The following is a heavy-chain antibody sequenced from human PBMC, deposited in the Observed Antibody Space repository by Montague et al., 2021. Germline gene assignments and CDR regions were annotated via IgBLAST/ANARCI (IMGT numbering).Heavy chain of an antibody. CDR2: ITGSSSSI. Sequence: SLRLSLSASGFTFRTYGMNWVRQAPGKGLEWVSYITGSSSSIYYADSVRGRFTISRDNPKNSLYLQMNSLRDEDTAVYYCARDSYSSGWYSAEYFQHWGQGTLVTVSS. CDR1: GFTFRTYG. D-gene: IGHD6-19*01. CDR3: ARDSYSSGWYSAEYFQH. V-gene: IGHV3-48*02. J-gene: IGHJ1*01.